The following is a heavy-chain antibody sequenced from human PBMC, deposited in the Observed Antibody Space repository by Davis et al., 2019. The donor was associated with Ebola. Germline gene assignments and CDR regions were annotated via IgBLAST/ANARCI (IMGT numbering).Heavy chain of an antibody. V-gene: IGHV3-23*01. D-gene: IGHD5-18*01. CDR1: GLTFSSHA. CDR3: AKGYSCDD. CDR2: ISGSGRTT. Sequence: GESLKISCAASGLTFSSHAMSWVRQAPGKGLEWVSGISGSGRTTYYADSVKGRFTMSRDNSKNTLYLQMNSLRAEDTAVYYCAKGYSCDDWGRGTLVTVSS. J-gene: IGHJ4*02.